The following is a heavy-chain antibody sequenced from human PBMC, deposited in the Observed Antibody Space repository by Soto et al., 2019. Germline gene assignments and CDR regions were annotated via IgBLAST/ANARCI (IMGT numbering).Heavy chain of an antibody. D-gene: IGHD1-26*01. Sequence: QVQLVESGGGVVQPGRSLRLSCAASGFTFSTFGMHWVRQAPGKGLEWVAAISYDGSNKYYADSVKGRFTSSRDNSNNTLYLQMNGLRAEDTAVYYCASAVRRAGGWDFDYWGQGTLVTVSS. CDR2: ISYDGSNK. CDR1: GFTFSTFG. J-gene: IGHJ4*02. V-gene: IGHV3-30*03. CDR3: ASAVRRAGGWDFDY.